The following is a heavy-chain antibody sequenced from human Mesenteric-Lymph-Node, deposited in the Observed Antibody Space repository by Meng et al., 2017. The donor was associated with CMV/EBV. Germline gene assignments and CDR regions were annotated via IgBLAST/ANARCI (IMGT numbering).Heavy chain of an antibody. CDR3: TTDRGSTSCYTDECAFDI. V-gene: IGHV3-30*02. CDR2: LLYDGGNQ. D-gene: IGHD2-2*02. Sequence: GESLKISCAVSGFIFRIYGIHWVRQAPGKGLEWVAFLLYDGGNQYYANSVRGRFSISRDNLNNTLYLQMNSLKTEDTAVYYCTTDRGSTSCYTDECAFDIWGQGTMVTVSS. J-gene: IGHJ3*02. CDR1: GFIFRIYG.